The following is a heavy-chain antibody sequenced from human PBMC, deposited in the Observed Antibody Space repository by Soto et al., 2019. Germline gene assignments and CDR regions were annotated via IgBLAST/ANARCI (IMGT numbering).Heavy chain of an antibody. CDR2: ISWNSGSI. D-gene: IGHD3-10*01. V-gene: IGHV3-9*01. Sequence: GGSLRLSCAASGFTFDDYAMHWVRQAPGKGLEWVSGISWNSGSIGYADSVKGRFTISRDNAKNSLYLQMNSLRAEDTALYYCAKDSYYGSGSSYYYYMDVWGKGTTVTVSS. CDR3: AKDSYYGSGSSYYYYMDV. J-gene: IGHJ6*03. CDR1: GFTFDDYA.